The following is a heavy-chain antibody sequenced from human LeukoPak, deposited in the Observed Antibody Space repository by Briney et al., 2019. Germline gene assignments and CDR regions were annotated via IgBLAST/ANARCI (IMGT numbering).Heavy chain of an antibody. CDR3: ASSKNYYDSRGLDY. D-gene: IGHD3-22*01. CDR2: IIPIFGTA. CDR1: GGTFSSYA. Sequence: ASVKVSCKASGGTFSSYAISWVRQAPGQGLEWMGGIIPIFGTANYAQKFQGRVTITADESTSTAYMELSSLRSEDTAVYYCASSKNYYDSRGLDYWGQGTLVTVSS. V-gene: IGHV1-69*13. J-gene: IGHJ4*02.